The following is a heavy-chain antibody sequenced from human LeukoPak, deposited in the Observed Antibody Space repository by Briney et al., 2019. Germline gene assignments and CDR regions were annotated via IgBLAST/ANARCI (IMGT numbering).Heavy chain of an antibody. J-gene: IGHJ6*02. D-gene: IGHD2-15*01. CDR3: AREKVVVAATAILRGGYYYYGMDV. V-gene: IGHV3-21*01. CDR1: GFTFSSYS. CDR2: ISSSSSYI. Sequence: GGSLRLSCAASGFTFSSYSMNWVRQAPGKGLEWVSSISSSSSYIYYADSVKGRFTISRDNAKNSLYLQMNSLRAEDTAVYYCAREKVVVAATAILRGGYYYYGMDVWGQGTTVTVSS.